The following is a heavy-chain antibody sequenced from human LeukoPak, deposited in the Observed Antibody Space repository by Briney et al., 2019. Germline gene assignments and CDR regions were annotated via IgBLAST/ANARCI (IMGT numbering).Heavy chain of an antibody. D-gene: IGHD1-26*01. Sequence: GESLKISCKGSGYSFTSYWIGWVREMPGKGLEWMGIIYPGDSDTRYSPSFQGQVTISADKSISTAYLQWSSLKASDTAMYYCARRVVGAARAFDIWGQGTMVTVSS. CDR3: ARRVVGAARAFDI. CDR2: IYPGDSDT. V-gene: IGHV5-51*01. J-gene: IGHJ3*02. CDR1: GYSFTSYW.